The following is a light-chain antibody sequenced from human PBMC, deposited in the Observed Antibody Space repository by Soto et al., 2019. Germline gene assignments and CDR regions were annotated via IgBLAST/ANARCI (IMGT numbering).Light chain of an antibody. CDR1: SSNIGAGCD. J-gene: IGLJ2*01. Sequence: QSVLTQPPSVSGAPGQRVTISCTGSSSNIGAGCDVHWYQQLPGTAPKLLIYANSNRPSGVPDRFSGSKSGTSASLAITGLQAEEEGDYYCQSYDSSLSVVFGGGTKLTVL. V-gene: IGLV1-40*01. CDR2: ANS. CDR3: QSYDSSLSVV.